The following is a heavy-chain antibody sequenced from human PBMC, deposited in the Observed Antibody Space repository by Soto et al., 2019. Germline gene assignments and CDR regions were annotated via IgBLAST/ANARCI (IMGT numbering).Heavy chain of an antibody. V-gene: IGHV4-59*08. J-gene: IGHJ4*02. D-gene: IGHD2-15*01. CDR2: IYHSRST. CDR3: AKYRGYCSGCSCPGDGFDY. CDR1: GVSIITYY. Sequence: SETLSLTCTVSGVSIITYYWSWIRQPPWKGLEWIGYIYHSRSTNYNPSLKSRVTISVDTSKNQFSLKLDSVTAADTAVYYCAKYRGYCSGCSCPGDGFDYWGQGSLVTVSS.